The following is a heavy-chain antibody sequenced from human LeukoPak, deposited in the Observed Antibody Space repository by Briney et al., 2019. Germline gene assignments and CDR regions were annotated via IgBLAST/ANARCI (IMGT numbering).Heavy chain of an antibody. Sequence: SETLTLTCAVYGGSFSGYYWSWIRQPPGKGLEWIGEINHSGSTNYNPSLKSRVTISVDTSKNQFSLKLSSVTAADTAVYYCARGTYGDYGVLNWSDPWGQGTLVTVSS. CDR3: ARGTYGDYGVLNWSDP. J-gene: IGHJ5*02. V-gene: IGHV4-34*01. D-gene: IGHD4-17*01. CDR1: GGSFSGYY. CDR2: INHSGST.